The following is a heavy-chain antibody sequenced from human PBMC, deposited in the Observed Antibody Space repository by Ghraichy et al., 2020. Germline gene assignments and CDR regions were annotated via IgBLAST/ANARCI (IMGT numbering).Heavy chain of an antibody. CDR3: ARGFRHYYTVAGGVWVH. V-gene: IGHV4-34*01. D-gene: IGHD3-22*01. CDR2: INHSGAT. Sequence: SQTLSLTCAVSGGTFRNYFWTWIRQSPDKGLEWIGAINHSGATKSNPSLESRLTMSVDTSKNQVSLTLTSMTAADTAICYCARGFRHYYTVAGGVWVHWAQGTLVTVSS. J-gene: IGHJ4*02. CDR1: GGTFRNYF.